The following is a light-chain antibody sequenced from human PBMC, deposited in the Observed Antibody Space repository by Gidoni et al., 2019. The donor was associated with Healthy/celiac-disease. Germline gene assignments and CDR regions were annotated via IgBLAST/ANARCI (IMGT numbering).Light chain of an antibody. V-gene: IGKV3-20*01. CDR1: QSVSSSY. CDR2: GAS. Sequence: EIVLTQSPGTLSLSPGERATLSCRASQSVSSSYLAWYQHKPGQAPRLLIYGASSRATGIPDRFSGSGSGTDFTLTISRLEPEEFAVYYCQQYGSSPPITFGQGTRLEIK. CDR3: QQYGSSPPIT. J-gene: IGKJ5*01.